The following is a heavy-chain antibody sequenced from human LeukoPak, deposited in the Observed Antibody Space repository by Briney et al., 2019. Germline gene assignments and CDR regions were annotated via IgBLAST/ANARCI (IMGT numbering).Heavy chain of an antibody. V-gene: IGHV3-7*03. J-gene: IGHJ4*02. CDR3: AREQYYDILTGYWPYFDY. Sequence: GGSLRFSCAASGFTFSSNWMSRVPHAPGQGLEWVANIKNDGSEKYYVDSVKGRVTIYRDNAKNSLYLQMNSLRAEDTAVYYCAREQYYDILTGYWPYFDYWGQGTLVTVSS. D-gene: IGHD3-9*01. CDR2: IKNDGSEK. CDR1: GFTFSSNW.